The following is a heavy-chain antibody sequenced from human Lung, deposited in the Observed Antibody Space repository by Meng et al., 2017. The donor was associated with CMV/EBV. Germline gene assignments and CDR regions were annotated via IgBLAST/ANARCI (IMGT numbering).Heavy chain of an antibody. CDR2: ISMSSSDI. CDR1: GFTFSSYA. CDR3: ARIKYDFWGTNWFDP. V-gene: IGHV3-21*01. Sequence: GGSLRLSCAASGFTFSSYALHWVRQAPGKGLEWVSYISMSSSDIYYADSVKGRFTISRDNAKKSLYLQMNSLRAEDTAVYYCARIKYDFWGTNWFDPWGHGTLVTVSS. D-gene: IGHD3-3*01. J-gene: IGHJ5*02.